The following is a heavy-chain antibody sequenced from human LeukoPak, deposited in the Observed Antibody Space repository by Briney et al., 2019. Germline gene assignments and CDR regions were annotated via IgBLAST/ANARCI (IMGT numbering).Heavy chain of an antibody. Sequence: ASVKVSCKASGGTFSSYAISWVRQAPGQGLEWMGWINPNSGGTNYAQKFQGRVTMTRDTSISTAYMELSRLRSDDTAVYYCAREVVELGALDYWGQGTLVTVSS. D-gene: IGHD7-27*01. CDR3: AREVVELGALDY. CDR2: INPNSGGT. J-gene: IGHJ4*02. V-gene: IGHV1-2*02. CDR1: GGTFSSYA.